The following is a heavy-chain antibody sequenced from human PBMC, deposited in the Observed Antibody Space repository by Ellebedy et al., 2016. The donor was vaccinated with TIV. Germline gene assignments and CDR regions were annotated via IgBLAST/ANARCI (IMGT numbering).Heavy chain of an antibody. J-gene: IGHJ6*03. CDR3: ARDSPFYYMDV. V-gene: IGHV3-11*01. CDR2: ISSSGSTI. Sequence: GGSLRLXXAASGFTFSDYYMSWIRQAPGKGLEWLSYISSSGSTIYYADSVRGRSTISRDNAKNSLYLQMNSLRAEDTAVYYCARDSPFYYMDVWGKGTTVTVSS. CDR1: GFTFSDYY.